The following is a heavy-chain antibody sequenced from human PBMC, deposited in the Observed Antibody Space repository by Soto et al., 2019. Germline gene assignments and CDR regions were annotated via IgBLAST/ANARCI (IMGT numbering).Heavy chain of an antibody. Sequence: ASVKVSCKASGGTFSSYTISWVRQAPGQGLEWMGRIIPILGIANYAQKFQGRVTMTEDTSTDTAYMELSSLRSEDTAVYYCATPPRRDTISLYRRYYYDSSGYLDYWGQGTLVTVSS. J-gene: IGHJ4*02. CDR2: IIPILGIA. CDR1: GGTFSSYT. CDR3: ATPPRRDTISLYRRYYYDSSGYLDY. V-gene: IGHV1-69*02. D-gene: IGHD3-22*01.